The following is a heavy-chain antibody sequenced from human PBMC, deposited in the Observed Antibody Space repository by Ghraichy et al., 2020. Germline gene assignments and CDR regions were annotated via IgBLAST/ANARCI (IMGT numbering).Heavy chain of an antibody. J-gene: IGHJ4*02. CDR2: ISSTSRTI. V-gene: IGHV3-48*01. CDR1: GFTFSDYS. CDR3: ARESIIGTTASDY. D-gene: IGHD1-20*01. Sequence: GGSLRLSCADSGFTFSDYSMNWVHQAPGKGLEWLSYISSTSRTIYYADSVKGRFTISRDNAKNSLYLQMNSLRAEDTAVYYCARESIIGTTASDYWGQGTLVTVSS.